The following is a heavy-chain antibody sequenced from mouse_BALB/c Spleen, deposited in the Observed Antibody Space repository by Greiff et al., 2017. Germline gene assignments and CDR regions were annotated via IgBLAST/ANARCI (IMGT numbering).Heavy chain of an antibody. D-gene: IGHD1-1*01. CDR2: ISSGGSYT. V-gene: IGHV5-9-4*01. Sequence: EVKVVESGGGLVKPGGSLKLSCAASGFTFSSYAMSWVRQSPEKRLEWVAEISSGGSYTYYPDTVTGRFTISRDNAKNTLYLEMSSLRSEDTAMYYCARGDYGSSSWFAYWGQGTLVTVSA. CDR1: GFTFSSYA. CDR3: ARGDYGSSSWFAY. J-gene: IGHJ3*01.